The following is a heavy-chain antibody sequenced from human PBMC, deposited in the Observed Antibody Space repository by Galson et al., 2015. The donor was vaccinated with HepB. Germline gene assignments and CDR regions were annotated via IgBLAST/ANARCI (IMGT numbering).Heavy chain of an antibody. CDR3: SRVGERIRVAGIHVNYYYGMEV. J-gene: IGHJ6*02. CDR2: IRSKGYGATT. CDR1: GFTFGDYA. Sequence: SLRLSCAASGFTFGDYAFNWFRQAPGKGLEWAAFIRSKGYGATTEYAASVKGRFTISRDDSKNIVYLQMNSLKNEDTAVYYCSRVGERIRVAGIHVNYYYGMEVWGRGTTVTVSS. D-gene: IGHD6-19*01. V-gene: IGHV3-49*03.